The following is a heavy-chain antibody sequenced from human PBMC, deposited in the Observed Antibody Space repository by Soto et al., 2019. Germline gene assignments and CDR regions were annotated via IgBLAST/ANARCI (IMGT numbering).Heavy chain of an antibody. CDR1: GYNFTSYW. V-gene: IGHV5-51*01. J-gene: IGHJ6*02. CDR2: IYPGDSDT. Sequence: GESLKISCKGSGYNFTSYWIGWVRQMPGKGLECMGIIYPGDSDTRYSPSFQGQVTISADKSISTAYLRWSSLKASDTAMYYCARLGFEYDILTAYYNVHRYYGLDVWGQGTSVTVSS. CDR3: ARLGFEYDILTAYYNVHRYYGLDV. D-gene: IGHD3-9*01.